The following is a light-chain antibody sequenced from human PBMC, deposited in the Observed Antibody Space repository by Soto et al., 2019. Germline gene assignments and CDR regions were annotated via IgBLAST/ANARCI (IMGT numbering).Light chain of an antibody. CDR3: QQSYSTPPG. J-gene: IGKJ3*01. CDR2: AAS. CDR1: QSISSY. V-gene: IGKV1-39*01. Sequence: DIQMTQSPSSLSASVGDRVIITCRASQSISSYLNWYQQKPGKAPKLLIYAASSLQSGVPSRFSGSGSGTDFTLTISSLQPEDFATYYCQQSYSTPPGFGPGTKVDIK.